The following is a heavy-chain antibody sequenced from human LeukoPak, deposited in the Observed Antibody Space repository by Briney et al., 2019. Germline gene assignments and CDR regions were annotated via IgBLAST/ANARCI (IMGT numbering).Heavy chain of an antibody. Sequence: SGTLSLTCAVSGGSISSSNWWTWVRQPPGKGLEWLGEIYHSGTTNFNPSLKSRVTISVDKSKNQFSLNLSSMTAADTAVFYCGRAGIRRGYNGYVIDYWGQGILVTVSS. CDR2: IYHSGTT. V-gene: IGHV4-4*02. CDR1: GGSISSSNW. D-gene: IGHD5-12*01. CDR3: GRAGIRRGYNGYVIDY. J-gene: IGHJ4*02.